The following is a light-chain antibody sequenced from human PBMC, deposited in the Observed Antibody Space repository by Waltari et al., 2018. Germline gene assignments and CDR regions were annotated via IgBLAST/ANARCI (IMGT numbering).Light chain of an antibody. CDR1: SSNIGAGYD. V-gene: IGLV1-40*01. Sequence: QSVLTQPPSVSGAPGQSVTLSCTGSSSNIGAGYDVHWYQQFPGTAPKLPIFDSSRRPSGVPGRFSGSWSGASASLAITGLQTEDEADYYCQSYDNSLGAWVFGGGTTLTVL. CDR3: QSYDNSLGAWV. CDR2: DSS. J-gene: IGLJ3*02.